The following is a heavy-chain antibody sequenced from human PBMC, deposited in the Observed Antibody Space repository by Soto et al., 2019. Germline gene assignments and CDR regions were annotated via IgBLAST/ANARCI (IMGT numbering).Heavy chain of an antibody. CDR3: ARDIVVVPAAIGGYYYYGMDV. J-gene: IGHJ6*02. V-gene: IGHV4-4*07. D-gene: IGHD2-2*02. Sequence: SETLSLTCTVSGGSISSYYWSWIRQPAGKGLEWIGRIYTSGSTNYNPSLKSRVTMSVDTSKNQFSLKLSSVTATDTAVYYCARDIVVVPAAIGGYYYYGMDVWGQGATVTVSS. CDR1: GGSISSYY. CDR2: IYTSGST.